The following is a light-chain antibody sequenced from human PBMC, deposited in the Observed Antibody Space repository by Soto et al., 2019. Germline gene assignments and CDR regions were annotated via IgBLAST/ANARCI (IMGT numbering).Light chain of an antibody. CDR3: QQYYDWPIT. V-gene: IGKV3-15*01. Sequence: EIVMTQSPATLSVSPGERATLSCRASQSISNLLAWYQQKPGQAPRLLMYGASTRATGFPDRFSGSGSGTEFTLTISSLHSEDFAVYYCQQYYDWPITVGQGTRLEIK. J-gene: IGKJ5*01. CDR1: QSISNL. CDR2: GAS.